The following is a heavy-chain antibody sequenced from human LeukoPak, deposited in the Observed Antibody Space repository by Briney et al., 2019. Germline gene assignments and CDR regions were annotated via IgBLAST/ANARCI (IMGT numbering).Heavy chain of an antibody. CDR3: ARHLSYYYYMDV. CDR2: IYHSGST. CDR1: GYSISSGYY. V-gene: IGHV4-38-2*01. J-gene: IGHJ6*03. Sequence: SETLSLTCAVSGYSISSGYYWGWIRQPPGKGLEWIGSIYHSGSTYYNPSLKSRVTISVDTSKNQFSLKLSSVTAADTAVYYFARHLSYYYYMDVWGKGTTVTVSS.